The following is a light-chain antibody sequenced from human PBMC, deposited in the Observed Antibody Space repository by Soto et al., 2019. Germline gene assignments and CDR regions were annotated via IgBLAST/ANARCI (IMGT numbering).Light chain of an antibody. V-gene: IGKV3-15*01. CDR2: GAS. J-gene: IGKJ2*01. CDR1: QSVSSN. Sequence: EIVMTQSPATLSVSPGERATLSCRASQSVSSNLAWYQQKPGQAPSLLIYGASTRATGIPARFSGSGSGTEFTLTISSLQSEDFAVYYCQQYNNWPKTFGQGTELEIK. CDR3: QQYNNWPKT.